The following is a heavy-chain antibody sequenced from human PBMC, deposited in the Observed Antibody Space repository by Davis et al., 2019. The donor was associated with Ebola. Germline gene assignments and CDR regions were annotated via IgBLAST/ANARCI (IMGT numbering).Heavy chain of an antibody. CDR2: INGGNGNT. J-gene: IGHJ4*02. V-gene: IGHV1-3*01. CDR1: GYSFTSNI. Sequence: ASVKVSCKTPGYSFTSNIMHWVRQAPGQRLEWVGWINGGNGNTKYSQKFQGRVTISRDTSATILYLELNSLRSEDTAVYYCAKYDSWSGFSFDSWGQGTPVTVSS. CDR3: AKYDSWSGFSFDS. D-gene: IGHD3-3*01.